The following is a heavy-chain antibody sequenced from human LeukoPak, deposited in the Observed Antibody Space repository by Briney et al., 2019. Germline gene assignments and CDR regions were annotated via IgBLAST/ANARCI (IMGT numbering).Heavy chain of an antibody. V-gene: IGHV3-30*18. J-gene: IGHJ4*02. Sequence: GGSLRLSCAASGFIFSNYGMHWVRQAPGKGLEWVAVISYDGSNKYHADSMKGRFTISRDNSKNTLYLQMNSLRDEDTAVYYCAKETGDLYFDYWGQGILVTVSS. D-gene: IGHD4-17*01. CDR2: ISYDGSNK. CDR3: AKETGDLYFDY. CDR1: GFIFSNYG.